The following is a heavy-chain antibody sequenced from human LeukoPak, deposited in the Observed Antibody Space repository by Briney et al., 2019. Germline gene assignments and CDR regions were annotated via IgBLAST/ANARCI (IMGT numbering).Heavy chain of an antibody. D-gene: IGHD2-15*01. V-gene: IGHV3-23*01. CDR3: AKISWDGRGTFY. CDR2: IRGGGENT. CDR1: GFTFSTYS. J-gene: IGHJ4*02. Sequence: PGGSLRLSCAASGFTFSTYSMSWFRQAPGKGLEWVSAIRGGGENTYYADSVKGRFTISRDNSKDTLSLQMNSLRAEDTAVYYCAKISWDGRGTFYWGQGTLVTVSS.